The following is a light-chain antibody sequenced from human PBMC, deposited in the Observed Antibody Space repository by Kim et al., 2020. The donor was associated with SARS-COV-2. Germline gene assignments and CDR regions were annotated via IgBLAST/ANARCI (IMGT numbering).Light chain of an antibody. V-gene: IGLV3-19*01. CDR2: GRS. CDR3: QSRDSGGRVM. Sequence: SSELTQDPVVSVALGQTVRITCQGDSLRSYYATWYQQKPRQAPVLVIYGRSNRPSGIPDRFSGSASGNTASLTISGTQAEDEVDFYCQSRDSGGRVMFGGGTQLTVL. CDR1: SLRSYY. J-gene: IGLJ3*02.